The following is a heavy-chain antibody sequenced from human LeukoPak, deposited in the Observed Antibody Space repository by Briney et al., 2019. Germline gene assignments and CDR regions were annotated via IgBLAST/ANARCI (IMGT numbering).Heavy chain of an antibody. CDR1: GFSFSTYT. CDR2: ISSSSSTI. D-gene: IGHD6-13*01. V-gene: IGHV3-48*02. CDR3: ARARRYRSSWYHDY. J-gene: IGHJ4*02. Sequence: PGGSLRLSCAASGFSFSTYTMNWVRHAQGKGLDWVSYISSSSSTIYYADSVKGRFTISRDNANNSLYLQMNSLRDEDTAVYYCARARRYRSSWYHDYWGQGSLVTVSS.